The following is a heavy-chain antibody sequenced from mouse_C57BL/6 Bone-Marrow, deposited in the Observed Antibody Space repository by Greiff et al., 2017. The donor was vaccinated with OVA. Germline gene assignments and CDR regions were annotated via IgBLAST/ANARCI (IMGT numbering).Heavy chain of an antibody. Sequence: QVQLQQPGAELVMPGASVQLSCKASGYTFTSYWMHWVKQRPGQGLEWIGEIDPSDSYTNYNQKFKGKSTLTVDKSSSTAYMQLSSLTSEDSAVYYCAREGYYASFAYWGQGTLVTVSA. V-gene: IGHV1-69*01. CDR1: GYTFTSYW. D-gene: IGHD1-1*01. CDR3: AREGYYASFAY. J-gene: IGHJ3*01. CDR2: IDPSDSYT.